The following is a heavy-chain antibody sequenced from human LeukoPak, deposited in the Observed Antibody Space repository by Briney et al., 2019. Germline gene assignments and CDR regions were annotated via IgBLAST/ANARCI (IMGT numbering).Heavy chain of an antibody. Sequence: PGGSLRLSCAVYGGSFSGYYWSWIRQPPGNGLEWIGEINHSGSTNYNPSLKSRVTISVDTSKNQFSLKLSSVTAADTAVYYCARANREEYSSSWKKKINWFDPWGQGTLVTVSS. CDR3: ARANREEYSSSWKKKINWFDP. CDR1: GGSFSGYY. CDR2: INHSGST. J-gene: IGHJ5*02. V-gene: IGHV4-34*01. D-gene: IGHD6-13*01.